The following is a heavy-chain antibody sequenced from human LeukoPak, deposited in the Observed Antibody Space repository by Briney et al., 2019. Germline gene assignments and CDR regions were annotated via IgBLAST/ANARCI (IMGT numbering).Heavy chain of an antibody. CDR1: GGSFSGYY. V-gene: IGHV4-34*01. CDR3: ARASYGGNSGLDY. J-gene: IGHJ4*02. Sequence: SETLSLTCAVYGGSFSGYYWSWIRQPPRKGLEWIGEISHSGSTNYNPSLKSRVTISVDTSRNQFSLKLSSVTAADTAVYYCARASYGGNSGLDYWGQGTLVTVSS. CDR2: ISHSGST. D-gene: IGHD4-23*01.